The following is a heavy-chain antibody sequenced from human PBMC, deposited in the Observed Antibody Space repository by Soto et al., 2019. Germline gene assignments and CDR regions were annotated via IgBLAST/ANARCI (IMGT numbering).Heavy chain of an antibody. V-gene: IGHV4-39*01. CDR3: ARLENYSIDY. CDR2: IYYSGST. Sequence: SETLSLTCTVSGGSISSSSYYWGWIRQPPGKGLEWIGSIYYSGSTYYNPSLKSRVTISVDTSKNQFSLKLSSVTAADTAVYYCARLENYSIDYWGQGTLVTVSS. J-gene: IGHJ4*02. D-gene: IGHD4-4*01. CDR1: GGSISSSSYY.